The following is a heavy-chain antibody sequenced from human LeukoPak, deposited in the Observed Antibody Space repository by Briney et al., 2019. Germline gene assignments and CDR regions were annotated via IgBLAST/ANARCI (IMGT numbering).Heavy chain of an antibody. V-gene: IGHV4-30-4*01. CDR1: GDSISSGNYY. D-gene: IGHD6-19*01. CDR3: ARETYSGGWYLDY. J-gene: IGHJ4*02. CDR2: IYHSGGT. Sequence: SQTLSLTCTVSGDSISSGNYYWIWIRQPPGKGLEWIGYIYHSGGTYYNPSLESRLTISVDMSKNQFSLRLTSVTAADTAVFYCARETYSGGWYLDYWGQGTLVTVSS.